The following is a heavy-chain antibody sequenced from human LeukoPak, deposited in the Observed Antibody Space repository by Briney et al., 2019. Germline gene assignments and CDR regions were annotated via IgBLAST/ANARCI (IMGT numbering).Heavy chain of an antibody. Sequence: GASVEVSCKASGYTFTSYAMHWVRQAPGQRLEWMGWINAGNGNKKYSQKFQGRVTITRDTSASTAYMELSSLRSEDTAVYYCASEAVDYDSSGYDYWGQGTLVTVSS. CDR3: ASEAVDYDSSGYDY. D-gene: IGHD3-22*01. J-gene: IGHJ4*02. CDR1: GYTFTSYA. V-gene: IGHV1-3*01. CDR2: INAGNGNK.